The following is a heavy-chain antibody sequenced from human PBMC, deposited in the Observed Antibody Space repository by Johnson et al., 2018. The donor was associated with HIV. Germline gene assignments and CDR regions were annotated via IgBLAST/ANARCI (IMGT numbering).Heavy chain of an antibody. CDR3: AKGRIISVAGTMDAFDI. CDR2: IWYDGNNK. D-gene: IGHD6-19*01. V-gene: IGHV3-33*03. CDR1: GFTFSSYG. J-gene: IGHJ3*02. Sequence: QVQLVESGGGEVQPGRSLRLSCAASGFTFSSYGMHWVRQAPGKGLQWVAAIWYDGNNKYYADSVKGRFTISRDNAKNSLYLQMNSLRGEDTALYYCAKGRIISVAGTMDAFDIWGQGTMVTVSS.